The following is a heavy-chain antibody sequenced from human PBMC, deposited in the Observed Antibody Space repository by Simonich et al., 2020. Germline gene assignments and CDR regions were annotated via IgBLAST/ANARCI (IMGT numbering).Heavy chain of an antibody. CDR3: ARHAGFAFDI. CDR1: GGSISSSSYY. Sequence: QLQLQESGPGLVKPSETLSLTCTVSGGSISSSSYYWGWIRQPPGKGLEWIGSIYYSGRTNYNPSRKSRVTISVDTSKNQFSLKLSSVTAADTAVYYCARHAGFAFDIWGQGTMVTVSS. D-gene: IGHD6-13*01. V-gene: IGHV4-39*01. J-gene: IGHJ3*02. CDR2: IYYSGRT.